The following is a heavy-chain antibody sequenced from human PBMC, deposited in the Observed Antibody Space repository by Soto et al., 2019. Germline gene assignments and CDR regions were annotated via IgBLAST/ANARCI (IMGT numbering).Heavy chain of an antibody. CDR2: ISSSSNTI. V-gene: IGHV3-48*02. CDR3: VRGVSRDQTCFWYGMDV. Sequence: EVQLVESGGGLVQPGGSLRLSCAASGFTFSSYSMNWVRQAPGKGLQWISYISSSSNTIYYADSVKGRFTISRDYAKSLRYRQMNSLTDQDTAVYYCVRGVSRDQTCFWYGMDVWVQGTTVTVSS. D-gene: IGHD2-15*01. CDR1: GFTFSSYS. J-gene: IGHJ6*02.